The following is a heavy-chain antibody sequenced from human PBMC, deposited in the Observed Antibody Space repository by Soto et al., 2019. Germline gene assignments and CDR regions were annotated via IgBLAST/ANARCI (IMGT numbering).Heavy chain of an antibody. J-gene: IGHJ4*02. Sequence: EVQLLESGGGLVQPGGSRRLSCAASGFTFSRYSMNWVRQAPGKGLEWVSSISSTTNYIYYADSMKGRFTVSRDNAKNSVYLDMNSLSAEDTAVYYCARESEDLTSNFDYWGQGTLVTVSS. V-gene: IGHV3-21*01. CDR2: ISSTTNYI. CDR3: ARESEDLTSNFDY. CDR1: GFTFSRYS.